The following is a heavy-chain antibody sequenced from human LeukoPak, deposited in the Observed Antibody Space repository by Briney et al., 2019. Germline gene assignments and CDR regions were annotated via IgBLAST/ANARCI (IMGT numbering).Heavy chain of an antibody. CDR2: IYYSGST. V-gene: IGHV4-59*01. J-gene: IGHJ4*02. D-gene: IGHD2-21*02. Sequence: PSETLSLTCTVSGGSISNYYWSWIRQPPGKGLEWVGYIYYSGSTNYSPSLKSRVTISVDTSKNQFSLKLRSVTAADTAVYYCARDPRTAYCGGDCSPDWGQGTLVTVSS. CDR3: ARDPRTAYCGGDCSPD. CDR1: GGSISNYY.